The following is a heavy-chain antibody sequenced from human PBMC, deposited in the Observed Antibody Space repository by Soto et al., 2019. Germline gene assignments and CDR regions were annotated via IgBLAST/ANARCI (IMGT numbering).Heavy chain of an antibody. CDR2: INHSGST. V-gene: IGHV4-34*01. CDR3: ARGLGSVVSYYYFDY. J-gene: IGHJ4*02. CDR1: GGSFSGYY. Sequence: QVQLQQWGAGLLKPSETLSLTCAVYGGSFSGYYWSWIRQPPGKGLEWIGEINHSGSTNYNPSLNTRVTTSVDTAKNQFSLKLSSVTAADTAVYYCARGLGSVVSYYYFDYWGQGTLVTVSS. D-gene: IGHD3-22*01.